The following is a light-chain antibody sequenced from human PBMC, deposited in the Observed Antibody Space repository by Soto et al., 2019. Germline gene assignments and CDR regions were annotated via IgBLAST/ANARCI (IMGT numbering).Light chain of an antibody. CDR1: NIGTRS. CDR3: QVRDSATDHWV. J-gene: IGLJ3*02. V-gene: IGLV3-21*02. CDR2: DDS. Sequence: SYELTQPPSVSVAPGQTARILCGGSNIGTRSVHWYQQKSGQAPMLVVYDDSDRPSGIPDRFSGSNSGNTATLTISRVEAGDEADYYCQVRDSATDHWVFGGGTQLTVL.